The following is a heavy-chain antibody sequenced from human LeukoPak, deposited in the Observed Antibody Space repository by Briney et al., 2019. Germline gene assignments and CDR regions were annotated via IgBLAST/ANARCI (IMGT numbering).Heavy chain of an antibody. D-gene: IGHD2-2*01. V-gene: IGHV1-24*01. CDR1: GYTLTELS. CDR2: FDPEDGET. Sequence: ASGKVSCKVSGYTLTELSMHWVRQAPGKGLEWMGGFDPEDGETIYAQKFQGRVTMTEDTSTDTAYMELSSLRSEDTAVYYCATTPYIVVVPAATPPWFDPWGQGTLVTVSS. CDR3: ATTPYIVVVPAATPPWFDP. J-gene: IGHJ5*02.